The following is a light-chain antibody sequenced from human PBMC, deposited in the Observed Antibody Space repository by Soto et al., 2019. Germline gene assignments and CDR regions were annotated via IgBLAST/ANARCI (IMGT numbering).Light chain of an antibody. J-gene: IGKJ1*01. CDR2: WAS. CDR3: QQYYTTPTWT. CDR1: QSVLYNSNSKHY. Sequence: DIVMTQSPDSLAVSLGERATINCKSSQSVLYNSNSKHYLAWYQQKPGQPPKLLIYWASTRESGVPDRFSGSGSGTDFSLAITSLQAEDVAVYYGQQYYTTPTWTFGQGTKVEIK. V-gene: IGKV4-1*01.